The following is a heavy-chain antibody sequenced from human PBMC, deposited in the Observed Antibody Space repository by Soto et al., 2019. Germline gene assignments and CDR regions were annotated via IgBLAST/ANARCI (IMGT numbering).Heavy chain of an antibody. CDR1: GYTFTIYS. Sequence: ASVKVSCKASGYTFTIYSMHWVRQAPGQRLEWMGWINAGNGNTKYSQKFQGRVTITRDTSASTAYMELSSLRSEDTAVYYCARGYCSSTSCRSDYYYYYYYMDVWGKGTTVTVSS. D-gene: IGHD2-2*01. CDR2: INAGNGNT. CDR3: ARGYCSSTSCRSDYYYYYYYMDV. V-gene: IGHV1-3*01. J-gene: IGHJ6*03.